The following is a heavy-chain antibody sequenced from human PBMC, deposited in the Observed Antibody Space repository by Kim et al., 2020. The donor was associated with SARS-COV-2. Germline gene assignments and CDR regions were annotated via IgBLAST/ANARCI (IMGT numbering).Heavy chain of an antibody. CDR1: GFTFSSYA. V-gene: IGHV3-30-3*01. Sequence: GGSLRLSCAASGFTFSSYAMHWVRQAPGKGLEWVAVISYDGSNKYYADSVKGRFTISRDNSKNTLYLQMNSLRAEDTAVYYCARVDSPSYWGGTPLYYYGMDVWGQGTTVTVSS. CDR2: ISYDGSNK. J-gene: IGHJ6*02. CDR3: ARVDSPSYWGGTPLYYYGMDV. D-gene: IGHD1-26*01.